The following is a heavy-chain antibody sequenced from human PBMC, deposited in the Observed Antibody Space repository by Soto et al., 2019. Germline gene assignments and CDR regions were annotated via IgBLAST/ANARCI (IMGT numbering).Heavy chain of an antibody. J-gene: IGHJ6*02. V-gene: IGHV5-51*03. CDR3: ARPFGSSYVMDV. D-gene: IGHD6-6*01. CDR2: IYPGDSET. Sequence: GAPLKSACNGSGYSFSNYWIGWVRQMPGKGLEWMGIIYPGDSETRYSPSFQGQVTISVDKTINTAYLQWSSLKASDTAMYYCARPFGSSYVMDVWGQGTTVTV. CDR1: GYSFSNYW.